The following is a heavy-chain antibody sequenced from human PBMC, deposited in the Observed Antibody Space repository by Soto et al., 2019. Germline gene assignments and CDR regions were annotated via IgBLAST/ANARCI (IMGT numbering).Heavy chain of an antibody. D-gene: IGHD5-12*01. CDR3: AAGGGLPRYY. CDR2: IYHSGST. V-gene: IGHV4-30-2*01. CDR1: GGSISSGGYS. Sequence: TLSLTCAVSGGSISSGGYSWSWIRQPPGKGLEWIGYIYHSGSTYYNPSIKSRVTISVDRSKNQFSLKLSSVTAADTAVYYCAAGGGLPRYYWGQGTLVTVSS. J-gene: IGHJ4*02.